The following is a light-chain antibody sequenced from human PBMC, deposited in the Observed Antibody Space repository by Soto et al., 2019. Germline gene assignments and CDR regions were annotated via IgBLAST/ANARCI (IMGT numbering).Light chain of an antibody. CDR1: QSVRSS. J-gene: IGKJ3*01. CDR2: DAS. CDR3: QQRSNWPPEVT. V-gene: IGKV3-11*01. Sequence: EIVLTQSPDTLSLSPGERATLSCRASQSVRSSLAWYQQKPGQAPRLLIYDASNRDTGIPARFSGSGSGTDFTLTISSLEPEDLAVYYCQQRSNWPPEVTFGPGTKVDIK.